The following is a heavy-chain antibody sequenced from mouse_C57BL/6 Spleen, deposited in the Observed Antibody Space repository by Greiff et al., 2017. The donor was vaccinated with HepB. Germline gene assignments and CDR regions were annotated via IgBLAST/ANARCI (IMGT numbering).Heavy chain of an antibody. J-gene: IGHJ4*01. Sequence: EVKLQESGPGLVKPSQSLSLTCSVTGYSFTSGYFWYWIRQFPGNKLEWMGYISYDGSTNYNPSLKNLISITHNTSKNQFFLKLNSVTPEDTATYYCARPYAYYAMDYWGQGTSVTVSS. D-gene: IGHD1-1*01. CDR2: ISYDGST. CDR1: GYSFTSGYF. V-gene: IGHV3-6*01. CDR3: ARPYAYYAMDY.